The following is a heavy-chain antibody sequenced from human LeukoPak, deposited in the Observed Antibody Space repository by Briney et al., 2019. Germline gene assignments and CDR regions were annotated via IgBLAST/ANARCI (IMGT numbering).Heavy chain of an antibody. CDR2: ADPEDGEA. J-gene: IGHJ4*02. Sequence: GASVKVSCKASGYSFSDFYIHWVRQAPGNGLEWLGRADPEDGEAISDPKFQGRLTITVDTTSDTAYLELRGLRSEDTASYYCARANPRFGVVTGFHFWGQGTLVSVSS. CDR3: ARANPRFGVVTGFHF. V-gene: IGHV1-69-2*01. D-gene: IGHD3-16*01. CDR1: GYSFSDFY.